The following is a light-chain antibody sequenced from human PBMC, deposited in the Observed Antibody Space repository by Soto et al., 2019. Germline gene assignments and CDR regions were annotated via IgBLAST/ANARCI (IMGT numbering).Light chain of an antibody. V-gene: IGKV3-20*01. CDR2: GSS. J-gene: IGKJ2*01. Sequence: EVGLTQSPGTLSLSPGERAILSCRASQTFSNNYLAWYQQKPGQSPRLLIFGSSDRATGIPDRFSGSGSGTDFTLTISRLEPEDFAVYYCQQYGSSPPYTFGQGTKLEIK. CDR3: QQYGSSPPYT. CDR1: QTFSNNY.